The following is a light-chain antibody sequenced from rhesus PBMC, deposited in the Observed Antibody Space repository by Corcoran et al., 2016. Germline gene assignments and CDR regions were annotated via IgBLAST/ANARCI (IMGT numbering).Light chain of an antibody. J-gene: IGKJ2*01. CDR3: LQYRRVPYS. CDR1: KDINGI. CDR2: SAS. V-gene: IGKV1-37*01. Sequence: DIKMTQSPSSLSADLGDRVTITCRASKDINGILAWYQQKQGKAPKALIYSASNLKSGVPSRLSGSGSGTDFALTISSLQPEDFALYYCLQYRRVPYSFGQWTKVEIK.